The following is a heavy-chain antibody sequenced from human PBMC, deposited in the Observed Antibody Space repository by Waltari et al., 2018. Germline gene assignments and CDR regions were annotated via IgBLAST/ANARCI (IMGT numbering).Heavy chain of an antibody. CDR2: ISYDGSNK. D-gene: IGHD1-26*01. J-gene: IGHJ4*02. V-gene: IGHV3-30*07. Sequence: QVQLVESGGGVVQPGRSLRLSCAASGFTFSSYAMHWVRQAPGKGLEWVAVISYDGSNKYYADSVKGRFTISRDDSKKTLYLQMNSLKTEDTGVYYCSTYYDPGVFWGQGTLVTVSP. CDR1: GFTFSSYA. CDR3: STYYDPGVF.